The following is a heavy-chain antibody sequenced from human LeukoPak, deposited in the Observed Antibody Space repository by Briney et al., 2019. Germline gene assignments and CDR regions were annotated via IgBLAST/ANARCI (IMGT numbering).Heavy chain of an antibody. CDR1: GYSFTSYW. CDR2: IYPDDSNT. V-gene: IGHV5-51*01. J-gene: IGHJ3*02. CDR3: ARKTPVTTSGFDI. D-gene: IGHD4-17*01. Sequence: PGESLKISCKGSGYSFTSYWIGWVRQMPGKGLEWMGIIYPDDSNTRYSPSFQGQVTISADKSISTAYLQWSSLKASDTAMYYCARKTPVTTSGFDIWGQGTMVTVSS.